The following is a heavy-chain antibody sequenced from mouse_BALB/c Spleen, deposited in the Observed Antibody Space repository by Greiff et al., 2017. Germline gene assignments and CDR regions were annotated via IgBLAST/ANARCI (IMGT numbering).Heavy chain of an antibody. Sequence: EVHLVESGPELVKPGASVKMSCKASGYTFTSYVMHWVKQKPGQGLEWIGYINPYNDGTKYNEKFKGKATLTSDKSSSTAYMELSSLTSEDSAVYYCATDRYDDSWFAYWGQGTLVTVSA. D-gene: IGHD2-14*01. CDR1: GYTFTSYV. CDR3: ATDRYDDSWFAY. CDR2: INPYNDGT. V-gene: IGHV1-14*01. J-gene: IGHJ3*01.